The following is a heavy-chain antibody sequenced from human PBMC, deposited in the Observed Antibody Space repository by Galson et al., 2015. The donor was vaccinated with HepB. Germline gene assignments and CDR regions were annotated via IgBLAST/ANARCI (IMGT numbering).Heavy chain of an antibody. CDR2: VLSRGST. Sequence: ETLSLTCSVSGAFISRSSYYWGWIRQPPGQGLEWIGSVLSRGSTYYNPSLRSRVSMSVDTSKNQFSMRLFSVTTADTAVYYCGRGQGGYSEYGLNWFDPWGQGILVTVSS. CDR1: GAFISRSSYY. CDR3: GRGQGGYSEYGLNWFDP. J-gene: IGHJ5*02. D-gene: IGHD5-12*01. V-gene: IGHV4-39*07.